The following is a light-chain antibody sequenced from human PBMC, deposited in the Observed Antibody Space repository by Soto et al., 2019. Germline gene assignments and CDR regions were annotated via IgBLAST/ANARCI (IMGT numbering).Light chain of an antibody. Sequence: DIPMTQSPSSLSASVGDRVTITCRASQTISNYLNWYQQTPGRAPKLLIYATSRLQSGVPSRFSGSGSGTDFSLTISSLQPEDFATYYCQQSFGTPRTFGPGTRVDIK. CDR1: QTISNY. V-gene: IGKV1-39*01. CDR3: QQSFGTPRT. J-gene: IGKJ1*01. CDR2: ATS.